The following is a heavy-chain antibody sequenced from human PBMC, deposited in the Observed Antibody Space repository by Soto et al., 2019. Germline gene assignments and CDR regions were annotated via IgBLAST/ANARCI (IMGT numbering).Heavy chain of an antibody. CDR3: ARRNYGEEGYFFDF. CDR2: IYDSGST. V-gene: IGHV4-59*08. D-gene: IGHD4-17*01. Sequence: APETLSLTCSVSGGAITGYYWSWIRQPPGKGLEWIGYIYDSGSTTYNAALKSRVTISADTSKNQFSLDLRSVTAADTAVYYCARRNYGEEGYFFDFWGQGLLVTVSS. J-gene: IGHJ4*02. CDR1: GGAITGYY.